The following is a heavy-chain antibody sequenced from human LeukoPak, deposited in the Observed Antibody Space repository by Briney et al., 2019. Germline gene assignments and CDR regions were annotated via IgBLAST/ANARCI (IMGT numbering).Heavy chain of an antibody. CDR2: IKTDGSST. CDR3: VRDGQQQVPFDY. D-gene: IGHD6-13*01. Sequence: PGGSLRLSCAASGFTFSSYWMHWVHQAPGKGLVWVSRIKTDGSSTAYADSVKGRFTISRDNAKDTLDLQMNSLRDEDTAVYYCVRDGQQQVPFDYWGQGTLVTVSS. CDR1: GFTFSSYW. J-gene: IGHJ4*02. V-gene: IGHV3-74*01.